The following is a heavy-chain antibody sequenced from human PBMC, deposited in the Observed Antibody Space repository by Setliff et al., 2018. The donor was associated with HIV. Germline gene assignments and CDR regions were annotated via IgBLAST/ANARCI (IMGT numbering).Heavy chain of an antibody. CDR1: GLPFYNYW. V-gene: IGHV3-7*01. CDR3: TRDQGSG. CDR2: IKQDGSDM. D-gene: IGHD6-19*01. Sequence: GSLRLSCVASGLPFYNYWMTWLRRAPGRGLEWVANIKQDGSDMHYIESVKGRFTISRDNAKNSLFLQMNSLRAEDTAIYYCTRDQGSGWGQGTLVTVSS. J-gene: IGHJ4*02.